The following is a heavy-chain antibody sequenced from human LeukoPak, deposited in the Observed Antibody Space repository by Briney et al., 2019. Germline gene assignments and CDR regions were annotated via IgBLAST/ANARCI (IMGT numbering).Heavy chain of an antibody. CDR1: GFTFSSYE. D-gene: IGHD3-10*01. J-gene: IGHJ4*02. Sequence: GGSLRLSCVASGFTFSSYEMNWVRQAPGKGLEWASYISYSGSTIYYADSVKGRFTISRDNAKNSLYLQMNSLRAEDTAVYYCARTNYGSGSYYGNYWGQGTLVTVSS. CDR2: ISYSGSTI. CDR3: ARTNYGSGSYYGNY. V-gene: IGHV3-48*03.